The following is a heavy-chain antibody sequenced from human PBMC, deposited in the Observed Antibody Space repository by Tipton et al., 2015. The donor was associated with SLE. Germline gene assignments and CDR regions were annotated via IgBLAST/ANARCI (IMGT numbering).Heavy chain of an antibody. CDR2: INHSGST. CDR1: GGSFIGYY. Sequence: GLVKPSETLSLTCAVYGGSFIGYYWSWVRQPPGKGLEWIGEINHSGSTNYNPSLKSRVTISVDTSKNQLSLKLSSVTAAGTAVYYCATLEADVLRFLEWLTPFDYWGQGTLVTVSS. CDR3: ATLEADVLRFLEWLTPFDY. J-gene: IGHJ4*02. V-gene: IGHV4-34*01. D-gene: IGHD3-3*01.